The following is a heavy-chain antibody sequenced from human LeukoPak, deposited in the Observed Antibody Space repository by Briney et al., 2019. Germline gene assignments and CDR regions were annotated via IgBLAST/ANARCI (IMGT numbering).Heavy chain of an antibody. J-gene: IGHJ4*02. D-gene: IGHD3-10*01. CDR1: GFTFSSYW. CDR3: ARPYYYSSGSLPY. Sequence: PGGSLRLSCAASGFTFSSYWMGWVRQAPGKGLEWVASINLDGSETYYVDSVKGRFTISRDNAKNSLYLQMSSLRAEDTALYYCARPYYYSSGSLPYWGQGTLVTVSS. V-gene: IGHV3-7*01. CDR2: INLDGSET.